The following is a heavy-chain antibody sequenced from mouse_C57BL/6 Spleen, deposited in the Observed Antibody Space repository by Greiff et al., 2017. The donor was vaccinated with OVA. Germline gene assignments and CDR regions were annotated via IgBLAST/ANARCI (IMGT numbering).Heavy chain of an antibody. J-gene: IGHJ2*01. V-gene: IGHV1-61*01. CDR3: AREGMTWTFDD. D-gene: IGHD2-13*01. Sequence: QVQLQQPGAELVRPGSSVKLSCKASGYTFTSYWMDWVKQRPGQGLEWIGNIYPSDSETHYNQKFKDKATLTVDKSSSTAYMQLSSLTSEDSAVYYCAREGMTWTFDDWGQGTTLTVSS. CDR2: IYPSDSET. CDR1: GYTFTSYW.